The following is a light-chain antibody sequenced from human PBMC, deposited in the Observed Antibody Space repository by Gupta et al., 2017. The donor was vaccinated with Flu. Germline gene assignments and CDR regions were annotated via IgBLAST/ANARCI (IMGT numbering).Light chain of an antibody. CDR3: QVWARTNNHGI. CDR2: EDS. V-gene: IGLV3-21*02. CDR1: NG. Sequence: NGVNWYRQSPGQAPVLVVYEDSERPSRIPERFSGSNSGNTATLTINRVEAGDGADYYRQVWARTNNHGIFGGGTKLTV. J-gene: IGLJ2*01.